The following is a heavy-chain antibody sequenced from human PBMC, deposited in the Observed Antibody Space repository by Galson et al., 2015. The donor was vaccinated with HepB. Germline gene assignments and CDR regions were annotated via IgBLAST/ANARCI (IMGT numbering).Heavy chain of an antibody. Sequence: QSGAEVKKPGESLKISCEGSGYTLTTYWIAWVRQMPGKGLEWMGTIYPGDSDTRYSPSFQGQVTISADKSISTAYLQWSSLKASDTTMYYCARSIAVAGSTRAFDIWGQGTMVTVSS. CDR3: ARSIAVAGSTRAFDI. D-gene: IGHD6-19*01. J-gene: IGHJ3*02. CDR2: IYPGDSDT. V-gene: IGHV5-51*03. CDR1: GYTLTTYW.